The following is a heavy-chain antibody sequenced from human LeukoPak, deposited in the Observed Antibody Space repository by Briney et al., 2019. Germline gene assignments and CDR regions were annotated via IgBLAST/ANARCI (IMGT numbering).Heavy chain of an antibody. CDR1: GFIFRNHW. CDR2: IKQGGNEK. Sequence: PGGSLRLSCAASGFIFRNHWMGWVRQVPGRGLEWVAHIKQGGNEKHYVDSVEGRFTLSRDDSKNSLYLQMNSLRVDDSAVYYCARGPNYGDRVDYFDYWGQGTLVTVSS. V-gene: IGHV3-7*01. J-gene: IGHJ4*02. CDR3: ARGPNYGDRVDYFDY. D-gene: IGHD4-17*01.